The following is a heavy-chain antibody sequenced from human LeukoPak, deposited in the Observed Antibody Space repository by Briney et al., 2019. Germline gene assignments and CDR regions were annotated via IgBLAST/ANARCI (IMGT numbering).Heavy chain of an antibody. J-gene: IGHJ4*02. CDR2: ISHDGSNE. D-gene: IGHD2-15*01. CDR3: ARDREILGYCSGGTCYSNGYGY. CDR1: GFTFSSYA. V-gene: IGHV3-30-3*01. Sequence: GGSLRLSCEASGFTFSSYAMNWVRQAPGKGLEWVAVISHDGSNEYYADSVKGRFTISRDNSKNTLYLQMNSLRAEDTAVYYCARDREILGYCSGGTCYSNGYGYWGQGTLVTVSS.